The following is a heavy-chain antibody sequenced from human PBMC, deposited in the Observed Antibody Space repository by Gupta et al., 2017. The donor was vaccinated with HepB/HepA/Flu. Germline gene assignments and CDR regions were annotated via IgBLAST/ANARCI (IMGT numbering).Heavy chain of an antibody. D-gene: IGHD1-26*01. CDR2: IWYDGSNK. Sequence: QVQLVESGGGVVQPEKSLRLSCAASGCTFSSYGMHWVRQAPGKGLEWVAVIWYDGSNKYYADSVKGRFTISRDNSKNTLLLQMDSLRAEDTAMYYCARDAYSGTHSTRGDFDYWGQGTLVTVSS. V-gene: IGHV3-33*01. CDR1: GCTFSSYG. J-gene: IGHJ4*02. CDR3: ARDAYSGTHSTRGDFDY.